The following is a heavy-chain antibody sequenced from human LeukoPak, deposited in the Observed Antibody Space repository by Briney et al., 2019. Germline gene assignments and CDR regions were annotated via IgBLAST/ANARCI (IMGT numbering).Heavy chain of an antibody. J-gene: IGHJ2*01. CDR1: GGSFSGYY. V-gene: IGHV4-34*01. D-gene: IGHD5-18*01. Sequence: SETLSLTCAVYGGSFSGYYWSWIRQPPGKGLEWIGEINHSGSTNYNPSLKSRVTISVDTSQNQCSLKLSSVTAADTAVYYCSRLSLDTTTRNFYFDLWGRGTVVTVSS. CDR3: SRLSLDTTTRNFYFDL. CDR2: INHSGST.